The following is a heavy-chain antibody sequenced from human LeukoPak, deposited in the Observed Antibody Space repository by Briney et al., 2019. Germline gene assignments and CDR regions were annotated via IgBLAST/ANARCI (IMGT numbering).Heavy chain of an antibody. J-gene: IGHJ4*02. CDR3: ARQYSRTYYYFDY. V-gene: IGHV4-59*08. CDR2: IYYSGST. CDR1: GGSISSYY. Sequence: PSETLSLTCTVSGGSISSYYWNWIRQPPGKGLEWIGYIYYSGSTNYNPSLRSRVTISVDKSKNQVSLKVNSVTVADTAVYYCARQYSRTYYYFDYWGQGTLVTVSS. D-gene: IGHD1-26*01.